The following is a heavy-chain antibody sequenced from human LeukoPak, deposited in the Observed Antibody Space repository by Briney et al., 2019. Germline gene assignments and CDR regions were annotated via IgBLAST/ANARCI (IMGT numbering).Heavy chain of an antibody. CDR2: IGGSGDST. D-gene: IGHD2-21*01. V-gene: IGHV3-23*01. Sequence: HAGGSLRLSCAASGFTFYAYAMTWVRQAPGKGLEWVSGIGGSGDSTIYADSVRGRFTISRDNSKDTLYLQMNNLRAEDTAIYYCAKVAGAYCIDCSRGPTSLYYWGQGTLVTVSS. CDR3: AKVAGAYCIDCSRGPTSLYY. J-gene: IGHJ4*02. CDR1: GFTFYAYA.